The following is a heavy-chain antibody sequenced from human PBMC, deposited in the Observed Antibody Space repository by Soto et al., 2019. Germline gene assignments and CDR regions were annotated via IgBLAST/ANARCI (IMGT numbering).Heavy chain of an antibody. V-gene: IGHV1-18*01. J-gene: IGHJ6*02. D-gene: IGHD3-10*01. CDR1: GYTFTSYG. CDR2: ISAYNGNT. Sequence: GASVKVSCKASGYTFTSYGISWVRQAPGQGLEWMGWISAYNGNTNYAQKLQGRVTMTTDTSTSTAYMELMSLRSDDTAVYYCARMEREDITMVRGVIITNYYGMDVWGQGTTVTVSS. CDR3: ARMEREDITMVRGVIITNYYGMDV.